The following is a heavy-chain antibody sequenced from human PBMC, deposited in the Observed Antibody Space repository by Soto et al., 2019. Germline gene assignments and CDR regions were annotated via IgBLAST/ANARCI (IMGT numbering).Heavy chain of an antibody. V-gene: IGHV3-53*01. D-gene: IGHD2-15*01. Sequence: EVQVVESGGGLIQPGGSLRLSCAASGFVVSETYMSWVRQAPGRGLQWVSFTYSGGSTYYADSVKGRFTISRDSLRNTLYLQMNSLRVEDTAVYYCARDCGGGSCYPALGAWGQGTLVTVSS. CDR3: ARDCGGGSCYPALGA. J-gene: IGHJ5*02. CDR1: GFVVSETY. CDR2: TYSGGST.